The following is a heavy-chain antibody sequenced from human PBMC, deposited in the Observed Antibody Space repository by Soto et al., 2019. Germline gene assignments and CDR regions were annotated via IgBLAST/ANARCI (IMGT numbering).Heavy chain of an antibody. CDR2: IGTAGDT. V-gene: IGHV3-13*01. J-gene: IGHJ6*02. CDR1: VFTFSSYD. CDR3: ARGHQWMVTGRYYGMHV. D-gene: IGHD6-19*01. Sequence: PVGSLRLSCASSVFTFSSYDMHCVRQSTGKCLEWVSAIGTAGDTYYPGSVKGRFTISRENAKNSLYLQMNSLRAGDTAVYYCARGHQWMVTGRYYGMHVWGQGTTVTVSS.